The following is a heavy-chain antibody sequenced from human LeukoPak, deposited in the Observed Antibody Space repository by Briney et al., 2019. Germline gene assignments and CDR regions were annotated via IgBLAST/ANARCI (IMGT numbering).Heavy chain of an antibody. CDR2: ISDSGGRT. CDR1: GFTFFNYA. J-gene: IGHJ4*02. D-gene: IGHD3-22*01. Sequence: GGSLRLSCAASGFTFFNYAMSWVRQAPGKGLEWVSGISDSGGRTYYADSVKGRFAVSRDNSKNTMYMQMNSLRAEDTAVYYCAKDARVSYFDYWGQGTLVTVSS. CDR3: AKDARVSYFDY. V-gene: IGHV3-23*01.